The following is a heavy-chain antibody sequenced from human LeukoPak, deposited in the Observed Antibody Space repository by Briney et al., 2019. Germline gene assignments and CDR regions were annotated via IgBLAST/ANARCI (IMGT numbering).Heavy chain of an antibody. J-gene: IGHJ6*03. CDR1: RFTFSSYT. V-gene: IGHV3-23*01. CDR3: ASMPSTEIYYFYYMDV. D-gene: IGHD2-2*01. Sequence: PGGSLRLSCADSRFTFSSYTMNWVRQDPGKGLEWVSGISANAVSTYYADSVKGRFTISRDNSKNTLDLHMDRLGTEDTAVYYCASMPSTEIYYFYYMDVWGKGTTVTVSS. CDR2: ISANAVST.